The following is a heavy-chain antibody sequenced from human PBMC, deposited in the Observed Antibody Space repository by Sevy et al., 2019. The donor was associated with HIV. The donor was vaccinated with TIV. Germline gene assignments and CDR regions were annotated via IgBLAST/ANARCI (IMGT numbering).Heavy chain of an antibody. CDR2: ISGSGYKT. CDR3: AMGSGTTGTNFDY. CDR1: GFTFRSSA. D-gene: IGHD1-1*01. J-gene: IGHJ4*02. V-gene: IGHV3-23*01. Sequence: GGSLRLSCAASGFTFRSSAMSWVRQAPGKGLEWVSAISGSGYKTYYPDSVKGRFTISRDNSKNTLYLQMNSLRAEDTAVYYCAMGSGTTGTNFDYWGQGTLVTVSS.